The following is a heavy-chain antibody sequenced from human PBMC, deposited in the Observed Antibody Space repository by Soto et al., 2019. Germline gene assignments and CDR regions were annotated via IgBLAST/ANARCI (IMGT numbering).Heavy chain of an antibody. CDR1: GYSLTSHY. CDR3: ARSYVTSRPIDF. V-gene: IGHV1-46*01. J-gene: IGHJ4*02. CDR2: TNPSDGST. Sequence: ASVKVSCKASGYSLTSHYMHWVRRAPGQGLEWMGITNPSDGSTNYAQKFRGRVTMTSDTSTGTVYMEMSSLRSEDTAMYYCARSYVTSRPIDFWGQGTLVTVSS. D-gene: IGHD3-10*02.